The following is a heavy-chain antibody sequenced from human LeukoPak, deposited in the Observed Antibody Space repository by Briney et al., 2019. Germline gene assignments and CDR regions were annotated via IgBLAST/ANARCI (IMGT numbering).Heavy chain of an antibody. Sequence: ASVKVSCKASGYTFTGYYMHCVRQAPGQGLEWMGWINPNSGGTNYAQKFQGRVTMTTDTSISTAYMELSRLRSDDTAVYYCAREGITGSSSWFWFDPWGQGTLVTVSS. D-gene: IGHD6-13*01. J-gene: IGHJ5*02. CDR1: GYTFTGYY. CDR3: AREGITGSSSWFWFDP. CDR2: INPNSGGT. V-gene: IGHV1-2*02.